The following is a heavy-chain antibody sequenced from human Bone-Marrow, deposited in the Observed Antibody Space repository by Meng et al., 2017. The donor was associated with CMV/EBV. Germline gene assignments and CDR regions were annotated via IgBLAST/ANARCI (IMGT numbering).Heavy chain of an antibody. V-gene: IGHV1-18*01. CDR3: AREELGVVTELFDY. CDR2: ISAYNGNT. J-gene: IGHJ4*02. D-gene: IGHD3-3*01. CDR1: GYTFTSYG. Sequence: ASVKVSCKASGYTFTSYGISWVRQAPGQGLEWMGWISAYNGNTNYAQKLQGRVTMTTDTSTRTAYMELRSLRSDDTAVYYCAREELGVVTELFDYWGQGTLVAVSS.